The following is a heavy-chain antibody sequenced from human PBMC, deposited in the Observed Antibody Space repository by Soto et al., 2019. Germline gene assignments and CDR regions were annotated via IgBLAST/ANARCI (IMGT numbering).Heavy chain of an antibody. Sequence: QVQLQESGPGLVKPSQTLSLTCTVSGGSISSGDYYWSWIRQPPGKGLEWIGYIYYSGSTYYSPSPKSRLTISVDTSKNQFSLKLSSVTAADTAVYYCARERPDGARLDPWGQGTLVTVSS. D-gene: IGHD6-6*01. V-gene: IGHV4-30-4*01. CDR1: GGSISSGDYY. CDR3: ARERPDGARLDP. CDR2: IYYSGST. J-gene: IGHJ5*02.